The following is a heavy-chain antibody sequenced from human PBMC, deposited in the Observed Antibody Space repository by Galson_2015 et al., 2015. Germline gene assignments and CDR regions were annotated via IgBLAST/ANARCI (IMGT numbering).Heavy chain of an antibody. CDR3: ARTERSHAFDI. CDR2: INSDGSST. J-gene: IGHJ3*02. Sequence: SLRLSCAASGFTFSSYWMHWVRQAPGKGLVWVSRINSDGSSTSYADSVKGRFTISRDNAKNTLYLQMNSLRAEDTAVYYCARTERSHAFDIWGQGTMVTVSS. V-gene: IGHV3-74*01. D-gene: IGHD6-13*01. CDR1: GFTFSSYW.